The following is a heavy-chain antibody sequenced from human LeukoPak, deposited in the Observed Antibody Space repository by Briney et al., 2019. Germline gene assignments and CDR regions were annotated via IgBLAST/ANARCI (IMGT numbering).Heavy chain of an antibody. D-gene: IGHD6-13*01. CDR3: AREQHRAAAGLNWFDP. CDR2: IYYSGST. CDR1: GGSISSYY. J-gene: IGHJ5*02. V-gene: IGHV4-59*12. Sequence: SETLSLTCTVSGGSISSYYWSWIRQPPGKGLEWIGYIYYSGSTNYNPSLKSRVTISVDTSKNQFSLKLSSVTAADTAVYYCAREQHRAAAGLNWFDPRGQGTLVTVSS.